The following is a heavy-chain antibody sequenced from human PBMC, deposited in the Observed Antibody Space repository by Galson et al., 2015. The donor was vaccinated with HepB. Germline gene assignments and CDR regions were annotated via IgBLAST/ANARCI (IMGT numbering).Heavy chain of an antibody. D-gene: IGHD4-17*01. Sequence: SLRLSCAASGFTVSSNYMSWVRQAPGKGLEWVSFIYTDGSTYYADSVKGRFTISGDNSKNTVYLQMDSLRAEDTAVYYCARDPAVTTDYGMGVWGQGTTVTVSS. V-gene: IGHV3-66*02. CDR2: IYTDGST. CDR1: GFTVSSNY. CDR3: ARDPAVTTDYGMGV. J-gene: IGHJ6*02.